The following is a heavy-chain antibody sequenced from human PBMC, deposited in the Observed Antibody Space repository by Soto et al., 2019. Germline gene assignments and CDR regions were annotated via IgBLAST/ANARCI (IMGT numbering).Heavy chain of an antibody. Sequence: EVQLVESGGGLVQPGRSLRLSCAASGFTFDDYAMQWVRQAPGKGLEWVTGISWNSDTIGYADSVKGRFTISRDNAKNSLYLQMNSLRAEDTAFYYCARDVWSRASGPPDSWGQGTLVTVSS. CDR1: GFTFDDYA. D-gene: IGHD3-10*01. V-gene: IGHV3-9*01. CDR2: ISWNSDTI. J-gene: IGHJ4*02. CDR3: ARDVWSRASGPPDS.